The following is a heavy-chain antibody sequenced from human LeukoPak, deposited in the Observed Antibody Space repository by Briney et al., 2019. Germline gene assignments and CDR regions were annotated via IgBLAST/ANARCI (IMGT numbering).Heavy chain of an antibody. CDR1: GYTFTSYY. J-gene: IGHJ4*02. V-gene: IGHV1-46*01. CDR3: ARAPEYYYDSSGYYPSY. D-gene: IGHD3-22*01. Sequence: GASVKVSCKASGYTFTSYYMHWVRQAPGQGLEWMGIINPSGGSTSYAQKFQGRVTMTRDTSTSTVYMELSSLRSEDTAVYYCARAPEYYYDSSGYYPSYWGQGTLVTVSS. CDR2: INPSGGST.